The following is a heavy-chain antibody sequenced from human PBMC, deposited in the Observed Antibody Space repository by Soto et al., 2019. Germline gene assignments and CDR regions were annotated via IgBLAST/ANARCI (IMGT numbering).Heavy chain of an antibody. CDR2: TSARNGYT. V-gene: IGHV1-18*04. CDR3: ARVQLSPNPASDV. D-gene: IGHD2-8*01. J-gene: IGHJ4*02. CDR1: GYTFTTYG. Sequence: QVHLVQSGAEVRKPGASVKVSCTASGYTFTTYGIIWVRQAPGQHLEWLGWTSARNGYTNYAQGFKGRVTLSTYTSTNPASLDLTYLCSDDTAVYFCARVQLSPNPASDVWGQGPLVSVDS.